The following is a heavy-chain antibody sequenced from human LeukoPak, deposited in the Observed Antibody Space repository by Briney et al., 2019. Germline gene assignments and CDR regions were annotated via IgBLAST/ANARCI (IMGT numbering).Heavy chain of an antibody. J-gene: IGHJ5*02. Sequence: PSETLSLTCAVSGGSISSSNWWSWVRQPPGRGLEWIGEINHSGSTNYNPSLKSRVTISVDTSKNQFSLKLSSVTAADTAVYYCARGSTRRIVGATTRTGWFDPWGQGTLVTVSS. CDR2: INHSGST. V-gene: IGHV4-4*02. CDR1: GGSISSSNW. D-gene: IGHD1-26*01. CDR3: ARGSTRRIVGATTRTGWFDP.